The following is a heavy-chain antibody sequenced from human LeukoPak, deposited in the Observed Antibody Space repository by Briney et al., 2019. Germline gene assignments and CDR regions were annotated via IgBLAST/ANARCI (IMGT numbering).Heavy chain of an antibody. J-gene: IGHJ4*02. V-gene: IGHV3-21*04. CDR2: ISSSSSYI. CDR1: GFTFSSYS. D-gene: IGHD6-6*01. CDR3: AKYRPTTARPPYYFDY. Sequence: PGGSLRLSCAASGFTFSSYSMNWVRQAPGKGLEWVSSISSSSSYIYYADSVKGRFTISRDNSKNTLYLQMNSLRAEDTAVYYCAKYRPTTARPPYYFDYWGQGTLVTVSS.